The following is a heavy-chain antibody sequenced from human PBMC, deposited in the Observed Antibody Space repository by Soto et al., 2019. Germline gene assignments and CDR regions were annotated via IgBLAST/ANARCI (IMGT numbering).Heavy chain of an antibody. V-gene: IGHV3-74*01. CDR3: AKDLDYYYYYGMDV. J-gene: IGHJ6*02. CDR2: INDQGGSP. Sequence: PGGSLRLSCAASGFTFSNYWMHWVRQAPGKGLVWISRINDQGGSPTYADSVKGRFTISRDNSKNTLYLQMNSLRAEDTAVYYCAKDLDYYYYYGMDVWGQGTTVTVSS. CDR1: GFTFSNYW.